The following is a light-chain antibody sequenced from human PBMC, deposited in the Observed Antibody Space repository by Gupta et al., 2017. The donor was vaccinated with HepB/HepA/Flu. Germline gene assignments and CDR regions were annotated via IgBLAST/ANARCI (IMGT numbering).Light chain of an antibody. CDR2: QDN. J-gene: IGLJ1*01. CDR3: QEWDSTTVV. Sequence: SYELTQPPSVSVSPGQTASITCSGDKLGDKYVFWYQQKPGQSPVMVMSQDNKRPSGIPERFSGSNSGNTANLAISGNQATDEAEYYCQEWDSTTVVFGTGTKVTVL. V-gene: IGLV3-1*01. CDR1: KLGDKY.